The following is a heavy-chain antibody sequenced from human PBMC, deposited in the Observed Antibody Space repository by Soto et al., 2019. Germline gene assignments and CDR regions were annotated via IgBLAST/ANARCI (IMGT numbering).Heavy chain of an antibody. J-gene: IGHJ4*02. CDR3: ARTIYDSSGYNFDY. D-gene: IGHD3-22*01. V-gene: IGHV4-30-2*01. Sequence: QLQLQESGSGLVKPSQTLSLTCAVSGGSISSGGYSWSWLRQPPGKSLEWIGYIYHSGSTDYNPSLTSRVNISVVRSKNQFSPKLSSVTAADTAVYYCARTIYDSSGYNFDYWGQGTLVTVSS. CDR1: GGSISSGGYS. CDR2: IYHSGST.